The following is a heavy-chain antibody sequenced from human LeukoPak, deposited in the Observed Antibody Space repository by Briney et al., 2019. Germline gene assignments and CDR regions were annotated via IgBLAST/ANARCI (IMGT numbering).Heavy chain of an antibody. CDR2: IIPIFGTA. D-gene: IGHD3-16*01. CDR3: ARAPRLGELRGI. Sequence: SVKVSCKASGYTFTSYDINWVRQATGQGLEWMGGIIPIFGTANYAQKFQGRVTITADKSTSTAYMELSSLRSEDTAVYYCARAPRLGELRGIWGQGTMVTVSS. J-gene: IGHJ3*02. V-gene: IGHV1-69*06. CDR1: GYTFTSYD.